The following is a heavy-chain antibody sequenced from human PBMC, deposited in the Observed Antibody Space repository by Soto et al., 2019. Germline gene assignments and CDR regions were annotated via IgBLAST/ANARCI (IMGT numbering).Heavy chain of an antibody. J-gene: IGHJ4*02. V-gene: IGHV3-48*02. CDR2: ISSSSSTI. D-gene: IGHD6-19*01. CDR3: ARVFYSVAGTGGLDY. CDR1: GFTFSSYS. Sequence: EVQLVESGGGLVQPGGSLRLSCAASGFTFSSYSMNWVRQAPGKGLEWVSYISSSSSTIYYADSVKGRFTISRDNAKNSLYLQMNSLRDEDTAFYYCARVFYSVAGTGGLDYWGQGTLVTVSS.